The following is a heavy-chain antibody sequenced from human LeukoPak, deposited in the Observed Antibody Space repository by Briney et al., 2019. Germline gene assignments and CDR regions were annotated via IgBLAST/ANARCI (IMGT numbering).Heavy chain of an antibody. V-gene: IGHV7-4-1*02. CDR3: AIPYYYGSGSYIPLGMDV. CDR2: INTNTGNP. Sequence: ASVKVSCKASGYTFTSYAMNWVRQAPGQGLEWMGWINTNTGNPTYAQGFTGRFVFSLDTSVSPAYLQISSLKAEDTAVYYCAIPYYYGSGSYIPLGMDVWGQGTTVTVSS. CDR1: GYTFTSYA. D-gene: IGHD3-10*01. J-gene: IGHJ6*02.